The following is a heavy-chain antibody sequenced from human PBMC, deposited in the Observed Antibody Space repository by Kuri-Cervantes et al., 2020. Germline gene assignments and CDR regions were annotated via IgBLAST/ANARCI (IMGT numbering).Heavy chain of an antibody. D-gene: IGHD3-10*01. CDR3: ASRRGYGSGHDY. J-gene: IGHJ4*02. Sequence: GGSLRLSCAASGFTLSTYTMNWVRQAPGKGLEWVSSISSSSSYIYYADSVKGRFTISRDNAKNSLYLQMNSLRAEDTAVYYCASRRGYGSGHDYWGQGTLVTVSS. V-gene: IGHV3-21*01. CDR2: ISSSSSYI. CDR1: GFTLSTYT.